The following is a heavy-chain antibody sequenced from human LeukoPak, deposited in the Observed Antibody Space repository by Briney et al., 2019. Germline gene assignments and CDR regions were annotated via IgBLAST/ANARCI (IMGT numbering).Heavy chain of an antibody. CDR1: GFTVSSNY. CDR2: IYRGGTT. CDR3: ARGPVTRFEI. D-gene: IGHD4-17*01. V-gene: IGHV3-53*01. Sequence: GGSLRLSCAASGFTVSSNYMSWVRQAPGQGLEWVSVIYRGGTTYYADSVKGRFTISRDNSNNTLYLQMNSLRAEDTAVYYCARGPVTRFEIWGQGTMVTVSS. J-gene: IGHJ3*02.